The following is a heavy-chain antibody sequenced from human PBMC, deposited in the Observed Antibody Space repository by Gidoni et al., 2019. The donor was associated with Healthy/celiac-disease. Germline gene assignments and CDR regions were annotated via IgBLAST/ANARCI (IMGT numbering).Heavy chain of an antibody. J-gene: IGHJ4*02. Sequence: QLQLQESGPGLVKPSETLSLTCTVSGGSISSSSYYWGWIRQPPGKGLEWIGSIYYSGSTYYNPSLKSRVTISVDTSKNQFSLKVSSVTAADTAVYYCATGTSSSWYHFYFDSWGQGTLVTVSS. CDR3: ATGTSSSWYHFYFDS. V-gene: IGHV4-39*01. CDR1: GGSISSSSYY. D-gene: IGHD6-13*01. CDR2: IYYSGST.